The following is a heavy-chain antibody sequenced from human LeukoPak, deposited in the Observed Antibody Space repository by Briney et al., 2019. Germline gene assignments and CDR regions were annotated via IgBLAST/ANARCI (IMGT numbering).Heavy chain of an antibody. V-gene: IGHV1-18*01. CDR3: ARTYYYDSSGYRAFDY. J-gene: IGHJ4*02. D-gene: IGHD3-22*01. CDR2: ISAYNGNT. CDR1: GYTFTSYG. Sequence: ASVKVSCKASGYTFTSYGISWVRQAPGQGLEWMGWISAYNGNTNYAQRLQGRVTMTTDTSTSTAYMELRSLRSDDTAVYYCARTYYYDSSGYRAFDYWGQGTLVTVSS.